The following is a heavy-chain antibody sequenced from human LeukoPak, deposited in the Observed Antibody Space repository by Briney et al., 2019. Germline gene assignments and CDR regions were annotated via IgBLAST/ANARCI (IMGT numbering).Heavy chain of an antibody. CDR3: ARADLSSGWYIVDY. V-gene: IGHV1-2*02. J-gene: IGHJ4*02. CDR1: GYTFTGYY. D-gene: IGHD6-19*01. CDR2: IDPNSGGT. Sequence: GASVKVSCKASGYTFTGYYVHWVRQAPGQGLEWMGWIDPNSGGTNYAQSFQGRVTMTRDTSISTAYMDLSRLRSDDTAVYYCARADLSSGWYIVDYWGQGTLVTVSS.